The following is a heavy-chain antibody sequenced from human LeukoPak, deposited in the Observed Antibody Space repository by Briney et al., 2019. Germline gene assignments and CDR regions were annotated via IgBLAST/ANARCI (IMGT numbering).Heavy chain of an antibody. CDR2: ISGSGGST. CDR1: GFTFTSYA. J-gene: IGHJ4*02. V-gene: IGHV3-23*01. CDR3: AKDTGIAVVVSYFDY. Sequence: AGGSLRLSCVASGFTFTSYAMSWVRQAPGKGLEWVSGISGSGGSTYQADSVKGRFTISRDNSKNTLYLQMYSLRAEDTAVYYCAKDTGIAVVVSYFDYWGQGTLVTVSS. D-gene: IGHD6-19*01.